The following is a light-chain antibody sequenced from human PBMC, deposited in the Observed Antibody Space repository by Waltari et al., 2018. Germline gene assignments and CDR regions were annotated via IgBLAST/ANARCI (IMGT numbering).Light chain of an antibody. V-gene: IGKV3-15*01. Sequence: EMIMTHPPATRPVSPGERATLPCRASQSVSSNLAWYQQKPGQAPRLLIYGASTRATGIPARFSGSGSGTEFTLTISSMQSEDFAVYYCQQYNNWPPYTFGQGTKLEIK. CDR2: GAS. J-gene: IGKJ2*01. CDR3: QQYNNWPPYT. CDR1: QSVSSN.